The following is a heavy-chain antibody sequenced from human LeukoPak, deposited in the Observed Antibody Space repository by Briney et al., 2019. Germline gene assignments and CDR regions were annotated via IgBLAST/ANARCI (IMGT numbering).Heavy chain of an antibody. J-gene: IGHJ4*02. V-gene: IGHV3-21*01. CDR3: AREGYYYDSSGYYIFDY. CDR1: GFTFSSYS. CDR2: ISSSSSYI. D-gene: IGHD3-22*01. Sequence: GGSLRLSCAASGFTFSSYSMNWVRQAPGKGLEWVSSISSSSSYIYYADSVKGRFTISRDNAKNSLYLQMNSLRAEDTAVYYCAREGYYYDSSGYYIFDYWGQGTLVTVSS.